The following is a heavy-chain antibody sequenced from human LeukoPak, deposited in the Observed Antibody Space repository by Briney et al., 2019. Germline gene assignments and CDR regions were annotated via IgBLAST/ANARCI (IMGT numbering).Heavy chain of an antibody. D-gene: IGHD6-13*01. Sequence: GASVKVSCNASGGTFSSYAISWVRQAPGQGLEWMGGIAPIFGTANYAQKFQGRVTITADESTSTAYMELSSLRSEDTAVYYCARSAPVSTGYSSSLSGSWGQGTLVTVSS. CDR1: GGTFSSYA. CDR3: ARSAPVSTGYSSSLSGS. V-gene: IGHV1-69*13. CDR2: IAPIFGTA. J-gene: IGHJ4*02.